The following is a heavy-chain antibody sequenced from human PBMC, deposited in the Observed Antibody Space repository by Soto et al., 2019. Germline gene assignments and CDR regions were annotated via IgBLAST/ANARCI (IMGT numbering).Heavy chain of an antibody. V-gene: IGHV1-8*01. CDR2: MNPNRGNT. D-gene: IGHD1-26*01. CDR3: ARDGKSPRYYYYYMDV. J-gene: IGHJ6*03. Sequence: GASVKVSCKASGYTFTRYDMNWVRQAPGQRREWMGWMNPNRGNTGYAQKFQGRVTMTRDTSTSTVYMELSSLRSEDTALYYCARDGKSPRYYYYYMDVWGKGTTVTGSS. CDR1: GYTFTRYD.